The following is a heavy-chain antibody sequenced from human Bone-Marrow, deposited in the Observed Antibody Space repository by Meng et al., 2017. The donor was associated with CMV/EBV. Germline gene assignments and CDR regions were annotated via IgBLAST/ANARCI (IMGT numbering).Heavy chain of an antibody. Sequence: GESLKISCAASGFTFSTYTMSWVRQAPGKGLEWVSRIRGRDGSAAYAESVKGRFTISRDISQNTLYLQMNSLRAEDTAIYHCAKGAIFGVTAPDYWGQGTLVTVSS. CDR2: IRGRDGSA. CDR1: GFTFSTYT. J-gene: IGHJ4*02. D-gene: IGHD3-3*01. CDR3: AKGAIFGVTAPDY. V-gene: IGHV3-23*01.